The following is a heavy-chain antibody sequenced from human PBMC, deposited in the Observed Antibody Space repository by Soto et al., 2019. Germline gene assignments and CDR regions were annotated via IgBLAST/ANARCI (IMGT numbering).Heavy chain of an antibody. Sequence: GESLKISCKGSGYSFTSYWIGWVRQMPGKGLEWMGIIYPGDSDTRYSPSFQGQVTISADKSISTAYLQWSSLKASDTAMYYCARHSLGYCSSTSCLYYYYAMDVWGQGTTVTVSS. CDR2: IYPGDSDT. V-gene: IGHV5-51*01. CDR1: GYSFTSYW. CDR3: ARHSLGYCSSTSCLYYYYAMDV. D-gene: IGHD2-2*01. J-gene: IGHJ6*02.